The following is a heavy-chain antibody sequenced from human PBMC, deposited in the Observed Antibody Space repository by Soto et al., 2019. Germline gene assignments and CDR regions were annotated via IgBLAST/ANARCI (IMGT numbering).Heavy chain of an antibody. D-gene: IGHD3-10*01. CDR3: ARIASYYYGSGSYYPYYFDY. CDR2: INAGNGNT. CDR1: GYTFTSYA. Sequence: ASVKVSCKAPGYTFTSYAMHWVRQAPGQRLEWMGWINAGNGNTKYSQKFQGRVTITRDTSASTAYMELSSLRSEDTAVYYCARIASYYYGSGSYYPYYFDYWGQGTLVTVSS. V-gene: IGHV1-3*01. J-gene: IGHJ4*02.